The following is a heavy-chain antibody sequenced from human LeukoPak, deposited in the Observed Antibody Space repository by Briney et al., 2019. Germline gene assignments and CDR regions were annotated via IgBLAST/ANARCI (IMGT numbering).Heavy chain of an antibody. J-gene: IGHJ6*04. V-gene: IGHV4-34*01. Sequence: SETPSLTCAVYGGSFSGYYWSWIRQPPGKGLEWIGEINHSGSTNYNPSLKSRVTISVDTSKNQFSLKLSSVTAADTAVYYCARDRYCSSTSCYQHPTIHYGMDVWGKGTTVTVSS. CDR1: GGSFSGYY. D-gene: IGHD2-2*01. CDR3: ARDRYCSSTSCYQHPTIHYGMDV. CDR2: INHSGST.